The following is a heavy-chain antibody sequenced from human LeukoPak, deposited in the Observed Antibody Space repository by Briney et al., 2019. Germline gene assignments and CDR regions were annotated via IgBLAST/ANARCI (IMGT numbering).Heavy chain of an antibody. CDR1: GFTFSDYY. J-gene: IGHJ4*02. V-gene: IGHV3-11*04. CDR2: ISSSGSTI. D-gene: IGHD1-1*01. Sequence: GGSLRLSCAASGFTFSDYYMSWIRQAPGKGLEWVSYISSSGSTIYYADSVKGRFTISRDNAKSSLYLQMNSLRAEDTAVYYCARSEKHVHHFDYWGQGTLVTVSS. CDR3: ARSEKHVHHFDY.